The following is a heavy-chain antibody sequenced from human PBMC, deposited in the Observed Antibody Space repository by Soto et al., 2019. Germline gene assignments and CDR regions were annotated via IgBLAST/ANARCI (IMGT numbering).Heavy chain of an antibody. Sequence: ASVKVSCKASGYTFTSYGISWVRQVPGQGLEWMGWISAYNGNTNYAQKLQGRVTMTTDTSTSTAYMELRSLRSDDTAVYYCARDLTLYYYDSSGYYFAPADYYGMDVWGQGTTVTVSS. CDR2: ISAYNGNT. CDR1: GYTFTSYG. V-gene: IGHV1-18*01. J-gene: IGHJ6*02. CDR3: ARDLTLYYYDSSGYYFAPADYYGMDV. D-gene: IGHD3-22*01.